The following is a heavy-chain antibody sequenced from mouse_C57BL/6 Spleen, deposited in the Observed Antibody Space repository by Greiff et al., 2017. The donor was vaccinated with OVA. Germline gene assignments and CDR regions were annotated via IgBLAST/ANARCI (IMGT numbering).Heavy chain of an antibody. V-gene: IGHV5-17*01. D-gene: IGHD1-1*01. CDR2: ISSGSSTI. CDR3: ASHYYGSSYYAMDY. Sequence: EVHLVESGGGLVKPGGSLKLSCAASGFTFSDYGMHWVRQAPEKGLEWVAYISSGSSTIYYADTVKGRFTISRDNAKNTLFLQMTSLRSEDTAMYYCASHYYGSSYYAMDYWGQGTSVTVSS. J-gene: IGHJ4*01. CDR1: GFTFSDYG.